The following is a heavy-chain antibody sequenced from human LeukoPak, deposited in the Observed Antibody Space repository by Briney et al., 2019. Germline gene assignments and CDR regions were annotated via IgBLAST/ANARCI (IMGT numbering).Heavy chain of an antibody. Sequence: SETPSLTCTVSGDSVTSTSYYWGWTRQPPGKGLEWIGLMSYSGTSSYNPSLESRVTISVDASKNQFSLKLTSVTAADTVVYYCARSHGGYWGQGTLVTVSS. CDR3: ARSHGGY. V-gene: IGHV4-39*01. J-gene: IGHJ4*02. CDR2: MSYSGTS. CDR1: GDSVTSTSYY. D-gene: IGHD4-23*01.